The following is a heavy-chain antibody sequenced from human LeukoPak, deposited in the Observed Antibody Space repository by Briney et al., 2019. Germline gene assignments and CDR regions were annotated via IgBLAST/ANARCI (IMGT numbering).Heavy chain of an antibody. J-gene: IGHJ4*02. Sequence: PGGSLRLSCAASGFTFSSYAMSWVRQAPGKGLEWVSAISGSGGSTYYADSVKGRFTISRDNSKNTLYLQMNSLRAEDTAVYYCARATQEWLLGSRSAYYFDYWGQGTLVTVSS. V-gene: IGHV3-23*01. CDR3: ARATQEWLLGSRSAYYFDY. CDR1: GFTFSSYA. CDR2: ISGSGGST. D-gene: IGHD3-3*01.